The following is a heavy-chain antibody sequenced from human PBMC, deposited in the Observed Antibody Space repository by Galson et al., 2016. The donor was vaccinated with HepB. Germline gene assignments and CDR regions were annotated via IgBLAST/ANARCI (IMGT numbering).Heavy chain of an antibody. V-gene: IGHV1-18*01. CDR1: GYTFSAYG. CDR3: ARGAFCTISDWSVQNSYSNKGRDV. CDR2: ISVANGND. Sequence: SVKVSCKASGYTFSAYGINWVRQAPGQGPEWMGWISVANGNDVYAQSLQGRVTMTTDTSTNTAYMELRSLTSDDTAVYFCARGAFCTISDWSVQNSYSNKGRDVWGQGTTVIVSS. J-gene: IGHJ6*02. D-gene: IGHD2-21*01.